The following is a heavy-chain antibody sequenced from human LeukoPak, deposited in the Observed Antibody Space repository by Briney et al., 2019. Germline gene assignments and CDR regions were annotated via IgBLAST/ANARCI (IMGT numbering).Heavy chain of an antibody. CDR3: AKDALGGSGSYSWGTFDY. CDR2: ISGSGSTA. Sequence: GGSLRLSCAASGFTFSSYAMSWVRQAPGKGLEWVSGISGSGSTAVYTDSVRGRFTVSRDNSKNTLYLQMNSLRDEDTAVYYCAKDALGGSGSYSWGTFDYWGQGTLVTVSS. J-gene: IGHJ4*02. V-gene: IGHV3-23*01. D-gene: IGHD3-10*01. CDR1: GFTFSSYA.